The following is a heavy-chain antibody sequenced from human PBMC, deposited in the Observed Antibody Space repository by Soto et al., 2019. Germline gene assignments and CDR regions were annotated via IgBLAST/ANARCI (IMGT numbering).Heavy chain of an antibody. D-gene: IGHD3-3*01. CDR1: GFTFISYS. CDR3: ARGEVLEWLLNGDYYYYGMDV. Sequence: GGSLRLSCASSGFTFISYSMNWVRQAPGKGLEWVSYISSSSSTIYYADSVKGRFTISRDNAKNSLYLQMNSLRDEDTAVYYCARGEVLEWLLNGDYYYYGMDVWGQGTTVTVSS. V-gene: IGHV3-48*02. CDR2: ISSSSSTI. J-gene: IGHJ6*02.